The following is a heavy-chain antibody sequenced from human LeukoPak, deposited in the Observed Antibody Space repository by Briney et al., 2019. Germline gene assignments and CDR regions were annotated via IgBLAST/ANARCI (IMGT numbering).Heavy chain of an antibody. D-gene: IGHD2-2*01. CDR3: ARGDIVVVPAGPGTFDY. CDR1: GGTFSSYA. Sequence: ASVKVSCKASGGTFSSYAISWVRQAPGQGLEWMGRIIPILGIANYAQKFQGRVTITADKSTSTAYMELSRLRSDDTAVYYCARGDIVVVPAGPGTFDYWGQGTLVTVSS. CDR2: IIPILGIA. V-gene: IGHV1-69*04. J-gene: IGHJ4*02.